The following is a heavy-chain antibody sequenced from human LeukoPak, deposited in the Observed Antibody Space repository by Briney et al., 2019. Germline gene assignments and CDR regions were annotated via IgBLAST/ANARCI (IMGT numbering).Heavy chain of an antibody. V-gene: IGHV3-48*01. CDR2: ISSSSSTI. Sequence: GGSLRLSCAASGFTFSSYSMNWVRQAPGKGLEWVSYISSSSSTIYYADSVKGRFTISRDNAKNSLYLQMNSLRAEDTAVYYCARDHDSSSCPYFDYWGQGTLVTVSS. D-gene: IGHD6-13*01. CDR1: GFTFSSYS. CDR3: ARDHDSSSCPYFDY. J-gene: IGHJ4*02.